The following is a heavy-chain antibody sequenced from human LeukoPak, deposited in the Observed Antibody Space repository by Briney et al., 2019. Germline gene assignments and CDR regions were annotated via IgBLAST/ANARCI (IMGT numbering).Heavy chain of an antibody. CDR1: GFTVSSNY. Sequence: PGGSLRLSCAASGFTVSSNYMSWVRQAPGKGLEWVSVIYSGGGTYYADSVKGRFTISRDNSKNTLYLQMNSLRAEDTAVYYCARDVSSGYYSGNFDYWGQGTLVTVSS. V-gene: IGHV3-53*01. CDR3: ARDVSSGYYSGNFDY. J-gene: IGHJ4*02. D-gene: IGHD3-22*01. CDR2: IYSGGGT.